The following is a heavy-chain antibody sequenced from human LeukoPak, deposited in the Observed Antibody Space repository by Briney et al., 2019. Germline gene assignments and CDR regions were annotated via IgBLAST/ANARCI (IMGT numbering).Heavy chain of an antibody. CDR1: GGSISSSSYY. V-gene: IGHV4-39*01. CDR3: ASYYDILTGYFGNAFDI. J-gene: IGHJ3*02. Sequence: SETLSLTCTVSGGSISSSSYYWGWIRQPPGKGLEWIGSIYYSGSTYYNPSLKSRVTISVDTSKNQFSLKLSSVTAADTAVYYCASYYDILTGYFGNAFDIWGQGTMVTVSS. D-gene: IGHD3-9*01. CDR2: IYYSGST.